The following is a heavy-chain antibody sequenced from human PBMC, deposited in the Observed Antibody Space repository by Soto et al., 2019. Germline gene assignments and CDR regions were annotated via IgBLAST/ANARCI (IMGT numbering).Heavy chain of an antibody. Sequence: QVQLQESGPGLVKPSETLSLTCTVSGGSISSYYWSWIRQPPGKGLEWIGYIYYSGSTNYNPSPKSRVTISVDTSKNQFSLKLSSVTAADTAVYYCARFNWYFDLWGRGTLVTVSS. CDR2: IYYSGST. CDR3: ARFNWYFDL. CDR1: GGSISSYY. J-gene: IGHJ2*01. V-gene: IGHV4-59*08.